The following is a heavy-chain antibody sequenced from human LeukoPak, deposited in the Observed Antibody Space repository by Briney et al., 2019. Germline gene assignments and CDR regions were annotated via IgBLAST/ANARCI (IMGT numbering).Heavy chain of an antibody. J-gene: IGHJ4*02. CDR2: ISSSSSYI. Sequence: KPGGSLRLSCAASGLTFSDYYMSWIRQAPGKGLEWVSSISSSSSYIYYADSVKGRFTISRDNAKNSLYLQMNSLRAEDTAVYYCARDSPISAAGGFDYWGQGTLVTVSS. D-gene: IGHD6-13*01. CDR3: ARDSPISAAGGFDY. CDR1: GLTFSDYY. V-gene: IGHV3-11*06.